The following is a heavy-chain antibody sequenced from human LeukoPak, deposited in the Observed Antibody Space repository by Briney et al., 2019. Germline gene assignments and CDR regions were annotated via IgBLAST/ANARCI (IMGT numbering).Heavy chain of an antibody. D-gene: IGHD3-22*01. V-gene: IGHV4-59*01. CDR3: ALITTYLEY. CDR1: GGSISSYY. J-gene: IGHJ4*02. CDR2: IYYSGST. Sequence: PSETLSLTCTVSGGSISSYYWSWIRQPPGKGLEWIGYIYYSGSTNYNPSLKSRVTISVDTAKNQFSLKLSSVTAADTAVYYCALITTYLEYWGQGTLVTVSS.